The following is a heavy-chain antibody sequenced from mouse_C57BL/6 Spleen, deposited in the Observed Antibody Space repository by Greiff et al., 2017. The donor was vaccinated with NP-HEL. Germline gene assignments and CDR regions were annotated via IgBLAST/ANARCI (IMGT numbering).Heavy chain of an antibody. CDR2: INPYNGDT. CDR3: ARRSPVRYFDY. D-gene: IGHD2-14*01. CDR1: GYSFPGYF. Sequence: VQLQQSGPELVKPGDSVKISCKASGYSFPGYFMNWVMQRHGKSFEWLGRINPYNGDTCYNQKFKDKATLTVDKSSSTAHVELQSLTSEETAVYYCARRSPVRYFDYWGQGTALTVSS. J-gene: IGHJ2*01. V-gene: IGHV1-20*01.